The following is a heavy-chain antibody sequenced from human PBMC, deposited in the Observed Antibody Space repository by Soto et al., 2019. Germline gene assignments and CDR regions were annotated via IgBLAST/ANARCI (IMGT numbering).Heavy chain of an antibody. Sequence: QVQLVQSGAEVKKPGASVKVSCKASGYTFTSYDINWVRQATGQGLEWMGWMNPNSGNTGYAQKFQGRVTMTRNTSISTAYMELSSLRSEDTAVYYCAVIGYCSGGSCSKGNCFDPWGQGTLVTVSS. CDR1: GYTFTSYD. CDR3: AVIGYCSGGSCSKGNCFDP. J-gene: IGHJ5*02. CDR2: MNPNSGNT. D-gene: IGHD2-15*01. V-gene: IGHV1-8*01.